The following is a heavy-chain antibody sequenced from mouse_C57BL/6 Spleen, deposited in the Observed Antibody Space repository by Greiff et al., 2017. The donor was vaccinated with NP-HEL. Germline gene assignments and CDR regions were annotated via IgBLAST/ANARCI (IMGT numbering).Heavy chain of an antibody. CDR3: ARREDSSGYPFAY. CDR1: GFTFSDYG. V-gene: IGHV5-17*01. D-gene: IGHD3-2*02. CDR2: ISSGSSTI. J-gene: IGHJ3*01. Sequence: DVKLQESGGGLVKPGGSLKLSCAASGFTFSDYGMHWVRQAPEKGLEWVAYISSGSSTIYYADTVKGRFTISRDNAKNTLFLQMTSLRSEDTAMYYCARREDSSGYPFAYWGQGTLVTVSA.